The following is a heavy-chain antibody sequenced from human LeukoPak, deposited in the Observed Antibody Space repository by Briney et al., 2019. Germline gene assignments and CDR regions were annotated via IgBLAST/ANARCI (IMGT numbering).Heavy chain of an antibody. D-gene: IGHD3-3*01. CDR1: GGSIISHS. Sequence: SETLSLTGTVSGGSIISHSWSWFRQPPGKGLEWIGYIFYSGSTNYTPSLKSRVTISVDTSKNQFSLKLSSVTAADTAVYYCAGQYYDFWSGYYNPPPFDYWGQGTLVTVSS. CDR3: AGQYYDFWSGYYNPPPFDY. CDR2: IFYSGST. J-gene: IGHJ4*02. V-gene: IGHV4-59*11.